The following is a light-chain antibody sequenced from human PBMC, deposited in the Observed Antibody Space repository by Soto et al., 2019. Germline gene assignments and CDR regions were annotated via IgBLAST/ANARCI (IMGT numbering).Light chain of an antibody. V-gene: IGKV1-39*01. Sequence: DIQMTQSPPSLSASVGDRVTITCRASQSINSHLNWYQQKPGKAPNLLIYAASNLQSGVPARFSGSGSGTDFTLTISTLQTEDFATYYCQQTYSTPLTFGGGTKVDIK. CDR1: QSINSH. CDR2: AAS. J-gene: IGKJ4*01. CDR3: QQTYSTPLT.